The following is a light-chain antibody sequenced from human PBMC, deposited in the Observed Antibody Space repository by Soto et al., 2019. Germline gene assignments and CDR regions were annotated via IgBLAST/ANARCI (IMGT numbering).Light chain of an antibody. V-gene: IGLV1-40*01. CDR1: DSNIGAGYD. J-gene: IGLJ3*02. CDR2: GNT. Sequence: QSALTQPPSVSGAPGQRVTISCTGSDSNIGAGYDVHWYQQLPGTAPKLLIFGNTNRPSGVPDRFSGSKSGTSASLAVTGLQPEDEADYYCQTYYSSGTFVVFGGGTKVTVL. CDR3: QTYYSSGTFVV.